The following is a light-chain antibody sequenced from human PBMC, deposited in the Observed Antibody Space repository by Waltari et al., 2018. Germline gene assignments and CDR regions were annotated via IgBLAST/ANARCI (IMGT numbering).Light chain of an antibody. Sequence: QSALTQPPSASGSPVHSVTISCTGTTSDVAGYNHVSCYQHIPGKAPKLIFSEVTKPPSGVPDRFSGSKSGNTASLTVAGLQTEDEADYYCSSYAGSINPYVFGSGTRVTVL. V-gene: IGLV2-8*01. CDR2: EVT. J-gene: IGLJ1*01. CDR1: TSDVAGYNH. CDR3: SSYAGSINPYV.